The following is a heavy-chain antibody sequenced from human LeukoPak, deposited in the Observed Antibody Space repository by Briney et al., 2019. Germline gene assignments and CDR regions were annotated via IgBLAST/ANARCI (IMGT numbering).Heavy chain of an antibody. V-gene: IGHV4-59*01. CDR2: IYYSGTT. CDR1: GGSISPYY. D-gene: IGHD2-15*01. J-gene: IGHJ4*02. CDR3: ARDRASAGGFDY. Sequence: PSETLSLTCSVSGGSISPYYWSWIRQPPGKGLELIGYIYYSGTTNYNPSLQSRVTISVATSKNQFSLKLSSVTAADTALYYCARDRASAGGFDYWGQGTLVTVSS.